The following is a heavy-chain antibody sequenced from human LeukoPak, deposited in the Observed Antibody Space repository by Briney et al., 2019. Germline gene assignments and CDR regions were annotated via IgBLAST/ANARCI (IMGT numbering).Heavy chain of an antibody. J-gene: IGHJ4*02. V-gene: IGHV2-70*04. Sequence: SGPTLVNPTQTLTLTCTFSGFSLSTSGMRVSWIRQPPGKALEWLARIDWDDDKFYSTSLKTRLTISKDTSKNQVVLTMTNRDPVDTATYYCAREGGIMITFGGVIEPYYFDYWGQGTLVTVSS. D-gene: IGHD3-16*02. CDR3: AREGGIMITFGGVIEPYYFDY. CDR2: IDWDDDK. CDR1: GFSLSTSGMR.